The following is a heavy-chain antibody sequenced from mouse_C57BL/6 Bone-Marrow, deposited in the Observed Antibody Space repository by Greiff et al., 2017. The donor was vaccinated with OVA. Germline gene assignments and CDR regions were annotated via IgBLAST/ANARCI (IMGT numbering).Heavy chain of an antibody. D-gene: IGHD3-3*01. J-gene: IGHJ3*01. Sequence: VKVVESGAELVRPGASVTLSCKASGYTFTDYEMHWVKQTPVHGLEWIGAIDPETGGTAYNQKFKGKAILTADKSSSTAYMELRSLTSEDSAVYYCTRGTSWFAYWGQGTLVTVSA. V-gene: IGHV1-15*01. CDR1: GYTFTDYE. CDR2: IDPETGGT. CDR3: TRGTSWFAY.